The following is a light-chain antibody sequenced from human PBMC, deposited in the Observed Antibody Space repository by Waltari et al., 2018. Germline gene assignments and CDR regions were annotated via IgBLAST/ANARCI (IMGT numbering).Light chain of an antibody. Sequence: SCRTSQSLSRPLAWYQQKPGQAPRLLIYDASRRATGIPDMFIGSGSGTDFSLTISRLEPEDFAVYYCQHYVTLPATFGQGTRVELK. J-gene: IGKJ1*01. CDR2: DAS. CDR1: QSLSRP. V-gene: IGKV3-20*01. CDR3: QHYVTLPAT.